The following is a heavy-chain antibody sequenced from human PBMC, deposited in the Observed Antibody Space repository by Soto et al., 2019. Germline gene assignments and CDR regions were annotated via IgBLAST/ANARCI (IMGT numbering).Heavy chain of an antibody. J-gene: IGHJ6*02. CDR1: GFTFSSYG. V-gene: IGHV3-30*18. CDR3: AKDLSGWYRGYYYYGMDV. CDR2: ISYDGSNK. Sequence: QVQLVESGGGVVQPGRSLRLSCAASGFTFSSYGMHWVRQAPGKGLEWVAVISYDGSNKYYADSVKGRFTTSRDNSKNTLYLQMNRLRAEDTAVYYCAKDLSGWYRGYYYYGMDVWGQGTTVTVSS. D-gene: IGHD6-19*01.